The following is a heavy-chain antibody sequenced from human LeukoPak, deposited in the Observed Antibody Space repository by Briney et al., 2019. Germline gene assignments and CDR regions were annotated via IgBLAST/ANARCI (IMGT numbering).Heavy chain of an antibody. V-gene: IGHV3-30*03. Sequence: PGRSLRLSCAASGFTFSSYGMHWVRQAPGKGLEWVAVISYDGSNKYYADSVKGRFTISRDNPKNTLYLQMNSLRAEDTAVYYCAAYGDYEDYWGQGTLVTVSS. CDR1: GFTFSSYG. D-gene: IGHD4-17*01. CDR2: ISYDGSNK. CDR3: AAYGDYEDY. J-gene: IGHJ4*02.